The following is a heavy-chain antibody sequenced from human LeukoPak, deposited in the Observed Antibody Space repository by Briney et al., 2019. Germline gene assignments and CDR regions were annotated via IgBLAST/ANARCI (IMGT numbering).Heavy chain of an antibody. Sequence: ASVKVSCKASGYTFTSYGISWVRQAPGQGLEWMGWISAYNGNTNYAQKLQGRVTMTTDTSTSTAYMELRSLRSDDTAVYYCAREAQNGDYDYYYMDVWGKGTTVTVSS. D-gene: IGHD4-17*01. CDR3: AREAQNGDYDYYYMDV. J-gene: IGHJ6*03. CDR2: ISAYNGNT. V-gene: IGHV1-18*01. CDR1: GYTFTSYG.